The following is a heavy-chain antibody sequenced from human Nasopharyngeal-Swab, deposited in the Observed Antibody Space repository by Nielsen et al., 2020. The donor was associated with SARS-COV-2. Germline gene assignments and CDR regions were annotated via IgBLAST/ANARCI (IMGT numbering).Heavy chain of an antibody. J-gene: IGHJ4*02. V-gene: IGHV2-70*01. D-gene: IGHD2-21*02. CDR3: ARSRNRGGDCSGGYFDY. CDR1: GFSLSTSGMC. CDR2: IDWDDDK. Sequence: SGPTLVKPTQTLTLTCTFSGFSLSTSGMCVSWIRQPPGKALEWLALIDWDDDKYYSTSLKTRLTISKDTSKNQVVLTMTNMDPVDTATYYCARSRNRGGDCSGGYFDYWGQGTLVTVSS.